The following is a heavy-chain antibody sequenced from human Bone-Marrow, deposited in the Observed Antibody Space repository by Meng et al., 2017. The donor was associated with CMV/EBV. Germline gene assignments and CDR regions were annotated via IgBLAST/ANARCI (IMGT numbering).Heavy chain of an antibody. CDR2: INRSGGST. CDR1: GYTFNSYG. J-gene: IGHJ3*02. CDR3: ATVSGMEGSDAFDI. Sequence: ASVKVSCKTSGYTFNSYGINWVRQAPGQGLEWMGIINRSGGSTSYAQKFQGRVTMTRDTSTSTVYMELSSLRSEDTAVYYCATVSGMEGSDAFDIWGQGTMVTVSS. V-gene: IGHV1-46*02. D-gene: IGHD6-19*01.